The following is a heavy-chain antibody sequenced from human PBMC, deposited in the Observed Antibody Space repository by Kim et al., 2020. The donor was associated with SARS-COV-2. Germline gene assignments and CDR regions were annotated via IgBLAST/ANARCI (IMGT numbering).Heavy chain of an antibody. Sequence: SIKYNPSLKSRVIISPGTSKNQFSLSLTSVTAADTAVYFCARAEEQLIFYFWGQGTLVTVSS. D-gene: IGHD1-26*01. V-gene: IGHV4-30-2*05. CDR2: SI. CDR3: ARAEEQLIFYF. J-gene: IGHJ4*02.